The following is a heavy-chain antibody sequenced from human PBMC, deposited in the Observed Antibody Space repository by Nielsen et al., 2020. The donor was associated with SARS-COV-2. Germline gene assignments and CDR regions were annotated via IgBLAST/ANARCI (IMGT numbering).Heavy chain of an antibody. Sequence: SETLSLTCTVSGGSVSNYYWSWIRQPAGKGLEWIGRIYISGITNYNPSLKSRLTVSADTSKNQFSLNLRSVTAADTAVYYCARTGRDWGTFYYWGQGTLVTVSS. CDR3: ARTGRDWGTFYY. J-gene: IGHJ4*02. D-gene: IGHD3-16*01. V-gene: IGHV4-4*07. CDR1: GGSVSNYY. CDR2: IYISGIT.